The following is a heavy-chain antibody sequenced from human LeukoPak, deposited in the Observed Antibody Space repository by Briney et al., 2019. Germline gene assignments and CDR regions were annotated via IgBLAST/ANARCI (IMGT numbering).Heavy chain of an antibody. CDR2: IYTSGST. CDR1: GGSISSGSYY. J-gene: IGHJ6*03. CDR3: ARDPGPRGYYYYYMDV. Sequence: SQTLSLTCTVSGGSISSGSYYWSWIRQPAGKGLEWSGRIYTSGSTNYNPSLKSRVTISVDTSKNQFSLKLSSVTAADTAVYYCARDPGPRGYYYYYMDVWGKGTTVTISS. V-gene: IGHV4-61*02. D-gene: IGHD3-10*01.